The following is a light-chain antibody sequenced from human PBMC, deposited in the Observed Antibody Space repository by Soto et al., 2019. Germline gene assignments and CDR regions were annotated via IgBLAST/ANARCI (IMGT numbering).Light chain of an antibody. CDR3: QQYNNYWT. CDR1: QSISSW. V-gene: IGKV1-5*03. Sequence: DIQMTQSPSTLSASVGDRVTITCRASQSISSWLAWYQQKPGKAPKLLIYKASSLGSGVPSRFSGSGSGTEFTLTISSLQPDDFATYYCQQYNNYWTFGQGTKVDIK. J-gene: IGKJ1*01. CDR2: KAS.